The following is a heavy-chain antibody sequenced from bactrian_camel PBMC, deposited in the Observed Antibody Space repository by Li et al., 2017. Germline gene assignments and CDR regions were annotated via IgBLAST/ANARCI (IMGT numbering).Heavy chain of an antibody. CDR3: AARGDWVSGVWLAESDYDY. CDR2: IATNGRT. J-gene: IGHJ4*01. Sequence: VQLVESGGGSVQAGGSLRLSCKVSGYSTNGSYCLAWFRQAPGKEREGVAAIATNGRTTYADSAKGRFTISKDNAKNTLYLQMNSLAPEDTAMYYCAARGDWVSGVWLAESDYDYWGQGTQVTVS. CDR1: GYSTNGSYC. D-gene: IGHD1*01. V-gene: IGHV3S53*01.